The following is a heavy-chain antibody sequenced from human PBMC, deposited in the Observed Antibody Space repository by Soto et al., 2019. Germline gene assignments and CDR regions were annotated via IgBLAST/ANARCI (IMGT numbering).Heavy chain of an antibody. CDR3: ARDKITGLFDY. D-gene: IGHD2-8*02. V-gene: IGHV4-59*12. CDR1: GGFISSYY. J-gene: IGHJ4*02. CDR2: IYYTGST. Sequence: PSETLSLTCSVSGGFISSYYWTWIRQPPGKGLEWIGHIYYTGSTNYNPSLKSRISMSVDTSKNQFSLKLTSVTAADTAVYYCARDKITGLFDYWGQGTLVTVSS.